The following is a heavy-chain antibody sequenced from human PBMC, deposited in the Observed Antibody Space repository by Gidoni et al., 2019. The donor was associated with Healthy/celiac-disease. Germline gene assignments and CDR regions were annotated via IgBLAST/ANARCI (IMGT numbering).Heavy chain of an antibody. CDR3: TTGQYSSSWFPFDY. Sequence: EVQLVESGGGLVKPGGSLRLSCAASGFTFSNAWMNWVRQAPGKGLEWVGRIKSKTDGGTTDYAAPVKGRFTISRDDSKNTLYLQMNSLKTEDTAVYYCTTGQYSSSWFPFDYWGQGTLVTVSS. V-gene: IGHV3-15*07. D-gene: IGHD6-13*01. CDR1: GFTFSNAW. J-gene: IGHJ4*02. CDR2: IKSKTDGGTT.